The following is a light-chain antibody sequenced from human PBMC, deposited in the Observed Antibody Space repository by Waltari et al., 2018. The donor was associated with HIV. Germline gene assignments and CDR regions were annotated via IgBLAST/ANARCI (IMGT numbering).Light chain of an antibody. Sequence: ETVLTQSPGTLSLSPGQRATLSCRASQSVTNRFLAWYQQRPGQAPRLLIYGTSGRAPGIPDRFSGIGSGTDFTLTISRLEPEDFALYYCQQYEFSLFTFGQGTRLEIK. CDR3: QQYEFSLFT. CDR1: QSVTNRF. J-gene: IGKJ5*01. V-gene: IGKV3-20*01. CDR2: GTS.